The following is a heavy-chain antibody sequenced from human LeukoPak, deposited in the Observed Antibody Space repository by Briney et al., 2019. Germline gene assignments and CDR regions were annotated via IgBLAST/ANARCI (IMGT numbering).Heavy chain of an antibody. Sequence: RGESLKISCKGSGYSFNTYWIGWVRQMPGKGLEWMGTIYPGDSDTKYSPSFQGQVTISADKSISTAYLQWSSLKASDTAMYYCARQSRSRDTAMVTIDYWGQGTLVTVSS. CDR3: ARQSRSRDTAMVTIDY. V-gene: IGHV5-51*01. D-gene: IGHD5-18*01. J-gene: IGHJ4*02. CDR2: IYPGDSDT. CDR1: GYSFNTYW.